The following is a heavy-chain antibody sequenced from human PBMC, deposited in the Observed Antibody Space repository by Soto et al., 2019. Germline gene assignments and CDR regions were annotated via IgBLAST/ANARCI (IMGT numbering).Heavy chain of an antibody. V-gene: IGHV3-9*01. CDR3: TKGRSSCVDAGMDV. CDR1: GFTLNDYA. Sequence: EVKWVESGGGLVQPGRSLRISCAASGFTLNDYAMHWVRQVPGKGLEWVSSIDWNAETLDYADSVKGRFTISRDNAKNSRYLQINSLRTEDRACYYCTKGRSSCVDAGMDVWGQGTTVTVSS. J-gene: IGHJ6*02. CDR2: IDWNAETL.